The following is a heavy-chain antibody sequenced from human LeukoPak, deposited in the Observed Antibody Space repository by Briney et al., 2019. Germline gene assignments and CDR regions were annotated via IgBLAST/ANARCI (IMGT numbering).Heavy chain of an antibody. J-gene: IGHJ6*02. V-gene: IGHV1-18*01. Sequence: ASVKVSCKASGHTFTSYGISWVRQAPGQGLEWIGWISAYNGNTNYAQKLQGRVTMTTDTSTSTAYMELRSLRSDDTAVYYCARDGGSGWYAYYYYYGMDVWGQGTTVTVSS. CDR2: ISAYNGNT. CDR3: ARDGGSGWYAYYYYYGMDV. CDR1: GHTFTSYG. D-gene: IGHD6-19*01.